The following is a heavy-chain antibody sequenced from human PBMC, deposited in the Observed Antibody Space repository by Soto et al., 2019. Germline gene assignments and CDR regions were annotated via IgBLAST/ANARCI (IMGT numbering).Heavy chain of an antibody. CDR3: ARDGGWYALGC. CDR2: IRQEGSEK. D-gene: IGHD6-19*01. Sequence: EVQLVESGGGLVQPGGPLRLPCAASGLPLITFGRTWARQAPGKGLEWVPNIRQEGSEKYYVDSVKGRFTISRDNAKNSLYLQMNSLRAEDTAVYYCARDGGWYALGCWGQGTLVTVSS. V-gene: IGHV3-7*01. CDR1: GLPLITFG. J-gene: IGHJ4*02.